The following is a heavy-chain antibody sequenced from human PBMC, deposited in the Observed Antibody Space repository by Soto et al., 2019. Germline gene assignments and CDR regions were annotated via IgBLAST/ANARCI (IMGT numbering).Heavy chain of an antibody. J-gene: IGHJ6*02. Sequence: GESLKISCQGSGYSFASYWIGWVRQMPGKDLEWMGIIYPGDSDTRYSPSFQGQVTISADKSLRTAYLQWTSLTASDTALYYCARTRSFTLGFYYDGMDVWGQGTTVTVSS. CDR1: GYSFASYW. D-gene: IGHD6-6*01. CDR3: ARTRSFTLGFYYDGMDV. V-gene: IGHV5-51*01. CDR2: IYPGDSDT.